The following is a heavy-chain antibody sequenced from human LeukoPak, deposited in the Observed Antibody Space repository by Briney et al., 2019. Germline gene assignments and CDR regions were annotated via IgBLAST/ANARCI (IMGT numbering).Heavy chain of an antibody. CDR3: ARDSGYSYADDY. J-gene: IGHJ4*02. CDR2: ITYNSGTI. D-gene: IGHD5-18*01. CDR1: GFTFRSYA. V-gene: IGHV3-48*02. Sequence: GGALRLSCAASGFTFRSYAMQWVRQAPGKGLEWVSYITYNSGTIFYADSVKGRFTISRDNAKDSLYLQMSSLRDEDTAVYYCARDSGYSYADDYWGQGTLVTVSS.